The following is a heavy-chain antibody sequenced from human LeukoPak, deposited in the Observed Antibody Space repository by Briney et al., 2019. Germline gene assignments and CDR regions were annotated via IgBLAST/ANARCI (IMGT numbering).Heavy chain of an antibody. CDR3: ATAGHHTSNILRY. Sequence: SETLSLTCNVSGGSINRDTNYWGWIRQPPGKGLEWIGSISHSGNAYYNPSLKSRATISVDTSKIQFSLKLTSLTATDTAVYYCATAGHHTSNILRYWGQGTLVTVSS. CDR2: ISHSGNA. CDR1: GGSINRDTNY. D-gene: IGHD2-2*01. V-gene: IGHV4-39*01. J-gene: IGHJ4*02.